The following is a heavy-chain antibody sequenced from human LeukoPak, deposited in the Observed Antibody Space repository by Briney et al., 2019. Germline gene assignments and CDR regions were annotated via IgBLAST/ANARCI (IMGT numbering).Heavy chain of an antibody. CDR3: VKAAFSSSYD. V-gene: IGHV3-30*02. D-gene: IGHD6-6*01. J-gene: IGHJ4*02. Sequence: PGGSLRLSCSASRFSFSAYGMHWVRQAPGKGLEWVAFIHYDRSSEYYAESVRGRFTISRDNSKYTLYLEMNSLRPDDSAVYYCVKAAFSSSYDWGQGTLVTVSS. CDR1: RFSFSAYG. CDR2: IHYDRSSE.